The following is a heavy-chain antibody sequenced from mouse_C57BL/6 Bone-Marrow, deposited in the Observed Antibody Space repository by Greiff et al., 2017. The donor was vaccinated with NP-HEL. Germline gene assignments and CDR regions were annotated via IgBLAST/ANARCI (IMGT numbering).Heavy chain of an antibody. V-gene: IGHV1-64*01. D-gene: IGHD2-5*01. Sequence: VKLQQPGAELVKPGASVKLSCKASGYTFTSYWMHWVKQRPGQGLEWIGMIHPNSGSTNYNEKFKSKATLTVDKSSSTAYMQLSSLTSEDSAVYYCARCYSNYFYYAMDYWGQGTSVTVSS. CDR2: IHPNSGST. CDR1: GYTFTSYW. J-gene: IGHJ4*01. CDR3: ARCYSNYFYYAMDY.